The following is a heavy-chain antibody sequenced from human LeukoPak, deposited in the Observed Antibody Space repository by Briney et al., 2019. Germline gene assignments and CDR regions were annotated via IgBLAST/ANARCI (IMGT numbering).Heavy chain of an antibody. CDR2: ISGSGGST. CDR3: AKDRNDYTDY. D-gene: IGHD1-14*01. J-gene: IGHJ4*02. Sequence: HPGGSLRLSCAASGFTFSSYAMSWVRQAPGKGLEWVSAISGSGGSTYYADSVKGRFTNSRDNSRNTLYLQMNSLRAEDTAVYYCAKDRNDYTDYWGQGTLVTVSS. V-gene: IGHV3-23*01. CDR1: GFTFSSYA.